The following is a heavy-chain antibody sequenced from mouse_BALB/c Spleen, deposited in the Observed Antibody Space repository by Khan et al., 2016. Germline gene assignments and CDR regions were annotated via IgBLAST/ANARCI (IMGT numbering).Heavy chain of an antibody. V-gene: IGHV14-3*02. Sequence: VQLKQSGAELVKPGASVKLSCTASGFNIKDTYMHWVKQRPEQGLEWIGRIDPANGNTKYDPKLQGKATITADTSSNTAYLQLSSLTSVDTAVYYCARDMDYWGQGTTLTVSS. CDR1: GFNIKDTY. J-gene: IGHJ2*01. CDR3: ARDMDY. CDR2: IDPANGNT.